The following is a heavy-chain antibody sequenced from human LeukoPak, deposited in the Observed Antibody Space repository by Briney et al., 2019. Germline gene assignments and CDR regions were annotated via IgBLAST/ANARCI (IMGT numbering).Heavy chain of an antibody. CDR1: GFTFSGSA. V-gene: IGHV3-73*01. J-gene: IGHJ4*02. Sequence: QSGGSLRLSCAASGFTFSGSAMHWVRQASGKGLEWVGRNKSKANNYATAYAASVKGRFTISRDDSENTAFLQMNSLKTEDTAVYYCTRRGDGDYGDYWGQGTLVTVSS. D-gene: IGHD4-17*01. CDR2: NKSKANNYAT. CDR3: TRRGDGDYGDY.